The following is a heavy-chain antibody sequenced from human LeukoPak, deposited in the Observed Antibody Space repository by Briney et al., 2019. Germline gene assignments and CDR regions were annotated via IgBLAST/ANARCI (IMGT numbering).Heavy chain of an antibody. V-gene: IGHV4-34*01. J-gene: IGHJ4*02. D-gene: IGHD6-13*01. Sequence: SETLSLTCAVYGGSFSGYYWSWIRQPPGKGLEWIGEINHSGSTNYNPSLKSRVTISVDTSKNQFSLKLSSVTAADTAVYYCARGLAAAGTKGYYWGQGTLVTVSS. CDR1: GGSFSGYY. CDR3: ARGLAAAGTKGYY. CDR2: INHSGST.